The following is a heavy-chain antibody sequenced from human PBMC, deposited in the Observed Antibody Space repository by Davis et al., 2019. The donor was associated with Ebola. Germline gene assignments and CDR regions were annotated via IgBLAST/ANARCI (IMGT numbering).Heavy chain of an antibody. Sequence: PSETLSLTCTVSGVSISRHYWSWIRQPPGKRLEWIGSIYYTGNAYYNSSLASRATISVDTSKNQFSLKLTSVTAADTAMYYCVRFGHGAYWGQGMLVTVSA. CDR1: GVSISRHY. CDR2: IYYTGNA. D-gene: IGHD3-16*01. J-gene: IGHJ4*02. CDR3: VRFGHGAY. V-gene: IGHV4-59*11.